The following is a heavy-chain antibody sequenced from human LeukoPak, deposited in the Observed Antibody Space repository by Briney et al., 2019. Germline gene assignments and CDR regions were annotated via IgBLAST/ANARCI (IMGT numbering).Heavy chain of an antibody. CDR3: ARDFERNFDWLLYTHAFVI. Sequence: ASVKVSCKASGYTFTSYAMNWVRQAPGQGLEWMGWINTNTGNPTYAQGFTGRFVFSLDTSVSTAYLQISSLKAEDTAVYYCARDFERNFDWLLYTHAFVIWGQGTMVTVSS. J-gene: IGHJ3*02. CDR2: INTNTGNP. CDR1: GYTFTSYA. V-gene: IGHV7-4-1*02. D-gene: IGHD3-9*01.